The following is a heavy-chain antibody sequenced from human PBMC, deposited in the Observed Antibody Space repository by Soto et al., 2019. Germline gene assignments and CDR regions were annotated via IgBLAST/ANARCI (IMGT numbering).Heavy chain of an antibody. D-gene: IGHD4-4*01. CDR2: INGGNGNT. CDR3: ARELQGLYYFDY. CDR1: GCTFTSYG. Sequence: SVKVSCKASGCTFTSYGISWVRQAPGQRLEWMGWINGGNGNTKYSQKFQGRVTITRDTSASTAYMELSSLRSDDTAVYYCARELQGLYYFDYWGQGTLVTVSS. J-gene: IGHJ4*02. V-gene: IGHV1-3*01.